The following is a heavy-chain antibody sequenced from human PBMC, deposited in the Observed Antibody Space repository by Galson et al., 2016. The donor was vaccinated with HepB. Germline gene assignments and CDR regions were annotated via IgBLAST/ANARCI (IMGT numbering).Heavy chain of an antibody. CDR2: ISYDGSKT. CDR3: ARDRRGSGRYWGGMDV. CDR1: GFTFSSYA. Sequence: SLRLSCAASGFTFSSYAMHWVRQAPGKGLEGVAAISYDGSKTDYADSVKGRFTIARDTSKNTLYLQMESLRAEDTAADYVARDRRGSGRYWGGMDVWGQGNTVTVSS. J-gene: IGHJ6*02. V-gene: IGHV3-30*04. D-gene: IGHD3-10*01.